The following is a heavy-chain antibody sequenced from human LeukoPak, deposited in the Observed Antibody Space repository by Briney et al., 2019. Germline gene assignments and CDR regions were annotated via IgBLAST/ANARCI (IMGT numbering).Heavy chain of an antibody. Sequence: PGRSLRLSCAASGFTFSTFPMHWVRQAPGKGLQWVAVISNDGTNKYYADSVEGRFTISRDNSKNTLFLQMNSLTTEDTAVYYCARGAGTTVYYIDVWGNGTTVTVSS. CDR3: ARGAGTTVYYIDV. J-gene: IGHJ6*03. V-gene: IGHV3-30*01. CDR1: GFTFSTFP. CDR2: ISNDGTNK. D-gene: IGHD1-7*01.